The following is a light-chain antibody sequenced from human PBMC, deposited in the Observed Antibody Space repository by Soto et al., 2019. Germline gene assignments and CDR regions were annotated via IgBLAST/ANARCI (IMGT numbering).Light chain of an antibody. V-gene: IGLV1-36*01. CDR3: AAWDDSLNGVV. CDR2: YDD. Sequence: QSVLTQPPSVSEAPWQRVTISCSGSRSNIGDNAVNWYQQLPGKAPRLLIYYDDLLPSGVSDRFSGSKFGTSASLAISGLQSDDEADYYCAAWDDSLNGVVFGGGTKLTVL. CDR1: RSNIGDNA. J-gene: IGLJ2*01.